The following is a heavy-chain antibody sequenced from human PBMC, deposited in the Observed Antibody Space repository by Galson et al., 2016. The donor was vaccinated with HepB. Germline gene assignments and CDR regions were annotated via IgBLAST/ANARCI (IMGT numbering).Heavy chain of an antibody. CDR2: IWYDGSSI. V-gene: IGHV3-33*01. Sequence: SLRLSCAASGFIFSSYGMHWVRQAPGKGLEWVAVIWYDGSSIYYADSVKGRFTISRDNSKNTLYLEMNSLRAEDTAVYYCAREGQWPLPGYFDYWGQGTLVTVSS. CDR3: AREGQWPLPGYFDY. D-gene: IGHD6-19*01. J-gene: IGHJ4*02. CDR1: GFIFSSYG.